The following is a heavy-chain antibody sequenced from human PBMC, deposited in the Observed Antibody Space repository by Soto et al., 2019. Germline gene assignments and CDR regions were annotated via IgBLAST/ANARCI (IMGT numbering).Heavy chain of an antibody. J-gene: IGHJ5*02. V-gene: IGHV1-69*13. CDR3: ARESTPGLHTTFYP. CDR2: IIPIFGTA. D-gene: IGHD1-1*01. CDR1: GGTFSSYA. Sequence: SVKVSCKASGGTFSSYAISWVRQAPGQGLEWMGGIIPIFGTANYAQKFQGRVTITADESTSTAHMELSSLRSEDTAVYYCARESTPGLHTTFYPWGQGTLVTVSS.